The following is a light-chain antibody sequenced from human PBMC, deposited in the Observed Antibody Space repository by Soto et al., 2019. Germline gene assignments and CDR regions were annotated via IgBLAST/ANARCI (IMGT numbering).Light chain of an antibody. Sequence: QSALTQPASVSGSPGQSISISCTGTSSDFGGYDFVSWYQQHPRKAPKLMIYEVSNRPSGVSDRFSGSKSGNTASLTISGLQAEDEADYYCSSYTSASTVVFGGGTKVTVL. CDR2: EVS. J-gene: IGLJ3*02. CDR3: SSYTSASTVV. CDR1: SSDFGGYDF. V-gene: IGLV2-14*01.